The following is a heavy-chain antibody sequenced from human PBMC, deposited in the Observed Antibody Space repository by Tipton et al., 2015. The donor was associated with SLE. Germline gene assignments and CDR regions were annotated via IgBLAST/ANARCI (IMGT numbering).Heavy chain of an antibody. J-gene: IGHJ4*02. V-gene: IGHV4-61*09. CDR1: GGSISSGSYY. Sequence: LRLSCTVSGGSISSGSYYWSWIRQPAGKGLAWIGHIYTSGSTTYNPSLKSRVTISVDTSKNQFSLKLSSVTAADTAVYYCARAPFGGTDDWGQGTLVTVSS. D-gene: IGHD4-23*01. CDR3: ARAPFGGTDD. CDR2: IYTSGST.